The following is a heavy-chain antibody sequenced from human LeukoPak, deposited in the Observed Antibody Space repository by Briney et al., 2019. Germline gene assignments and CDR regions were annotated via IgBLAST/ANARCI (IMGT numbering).Heavy chain of an antibody. D-gene: IGHD4-11*01. CDR1: GFTFSSYG. V-gene: IGHV3-30*03. Sequence: GGSLRLSCAASGFTFSSYGMHWVRQAPGKGLEWVAVISYDGSNKYYADSVKGRFTISRDNSKNTLYLQMSSLRADDTALYYCARSKIDYWGQGTLVTVSS. CDR2: ISYDGSNK. J-gene: IGHJ4*02. CDR3: ARSKIDY.